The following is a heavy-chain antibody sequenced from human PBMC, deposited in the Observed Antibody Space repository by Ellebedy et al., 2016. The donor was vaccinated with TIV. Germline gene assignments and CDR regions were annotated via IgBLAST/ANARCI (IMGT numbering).Heavy chain of an antibody. J-gene: IGHJ4*02. CDR3: ARDSPRSIAGQFDY. CDR2: IWYDGSNK. Sequence: GESLKISCAASGFTFSSYGLHWVRQAPGKGLEWVAVIWYDGSNKYYADSVKGRFTISRDKSKNTLYLQMNSLRAEDTAVYFCARDSPRSIAGQFDYWGQGTLVTVSS. V-gene: IGHV3-33*08. D-gene: IGHD6-6*01. CDR1: GFTFSSYG.